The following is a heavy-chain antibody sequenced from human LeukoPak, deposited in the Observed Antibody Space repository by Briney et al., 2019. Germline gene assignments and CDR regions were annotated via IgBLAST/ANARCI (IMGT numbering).Heavy chain of an antibody. V-gene: IGHV2-5*01. CDR1: GFSLSTSGVG. CDR3: AHHYGDWANIWFDP. J-gene: IGHJ5*02. CDR2: IYWYDDK. D-gene: IGHD4-17*01. Sequence: SGPTLVKPTQTLTLTCTFSGFSLSTSGVGVGWICQPPGKALEWLALIYWYDDKRYSPSLKSRLTITKDTSKNQVVLTMTNMDPVATATYYCAHHYGDWANIWFDPWGQGTLVTVSS.